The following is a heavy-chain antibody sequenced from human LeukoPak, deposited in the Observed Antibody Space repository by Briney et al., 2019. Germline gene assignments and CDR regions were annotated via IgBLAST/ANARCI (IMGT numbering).Heavy chain of an antibody. J-gene: IGHJ4*02. CDR2: IGGSGVVT. CDR1: GFTFSSYA. D-gene: IGHD3-10*01. Sequence: GGSLRLSCAGFGFTFSSYAMSWVRQAPGKGLEWCSSIGGSGVVTTNADSVKGRFTISRDNSKNTLYLQMNSLRAEDTAVYYCARAYYYPSGSYYLHFDYWGQGTLVTVSS. V-gene: IGHV3-23*01. CDR3: ARAYYYPSGSYYLHFDY.